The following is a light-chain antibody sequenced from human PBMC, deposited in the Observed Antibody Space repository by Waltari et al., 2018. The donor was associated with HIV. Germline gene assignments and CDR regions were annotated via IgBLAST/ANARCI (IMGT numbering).Light chain of an antibody. J-gene: IGLJ2*01. CDR3: AAWDDSLNGVI. CDR2: SNN. V-gene: IGLV1-44*01. Sequence: QSVLTQPPSASGTPGQRVTMSCSGSSSHIGSNTVNWYQQLPGTAPKLLMYSNNQRPSGVPDRFSGSKSGTSASLAISGLQSEDEADYYCAAWDDSLNGVIFGGGTKLTVL. CDR1: SSHIGSNT.